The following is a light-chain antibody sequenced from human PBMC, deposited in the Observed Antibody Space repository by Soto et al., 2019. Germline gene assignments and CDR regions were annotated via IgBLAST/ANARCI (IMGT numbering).Light chain of an antibody. J-gene: IGLJ1*01. CDR2: EVT. CDR3: QSYDSRLSGSV. Sequence: QSALTQPASVSGSLGQSITISCTGTSSDVGAYNYVSWYQQHPDKAPKLLIFEVTNRPSGVSGRFSGSKSGITASLSISGLQAEDEADYYCQSYDSRLSGSVFGTGTKLTVL. V-gene: IGLV2-14*01. CDR1: SSDVGAYNY.